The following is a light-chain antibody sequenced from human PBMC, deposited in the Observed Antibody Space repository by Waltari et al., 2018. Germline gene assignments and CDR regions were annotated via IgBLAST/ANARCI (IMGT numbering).Light chain of an antibody. CDR1: QSVSNNY. V-gene: IGKV3-20*01. Sequence: EIVLTQSPGTLSLSPVERATLSCRASQSVSNNYLLCYQQKPGKAPRVLIYGATNRATGIPDRFSGSGSGTDFTLTISRLEPEDVAVYYCQQFGSSPRTFGQGTKVEIK. CDR3: QQFGSSPRT. CDR2: GAT. J-gene: IGKJ1*01.